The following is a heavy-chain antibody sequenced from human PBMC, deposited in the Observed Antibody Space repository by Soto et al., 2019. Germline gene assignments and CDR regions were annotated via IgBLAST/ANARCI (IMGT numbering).Heavy chain of an antibody. V-gene: IGHV1-8*01. CDR3: AFTHYYGYRMDA. Sequence: ASVKVSCKASGYTFTSYDINWVRQATGQGLEWMGWMNPNSGNTGYAQKFQGRVTMTRNTSISTAYTELSSLRSEDTAVYYCAFTHYYGYRMDAWGQGTTVTVSS. CDR2: MNPNSGNT. D-gene: IGHD3-10*01. J-gene: IGHJ6*02. CDR1: GYTFTSYD.